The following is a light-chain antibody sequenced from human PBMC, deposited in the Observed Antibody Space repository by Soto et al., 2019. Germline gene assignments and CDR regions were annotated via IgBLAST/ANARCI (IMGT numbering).Light chain of an antibody. CDR2: DAS. J-gene: IGKJ5*01. CDR3: QQRRNWSIT. CDR1: QSVNSNC. Sequence: EIALTQSPGTLPLSPVGRATLPGTASQSVNSNCLARYKQKPGQAPRLLIYDASNRATGIPARFSGSGSGTDFTLTISSLEPEDFAVYYCQQRRNWSITFGQGTRLEIK. V-gene: IGKV3D-20*02.